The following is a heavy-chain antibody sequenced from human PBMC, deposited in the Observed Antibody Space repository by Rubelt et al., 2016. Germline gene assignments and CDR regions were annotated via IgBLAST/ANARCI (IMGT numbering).Heavy chain of an antibody. CDR2: ISSSSSYI. CDR1: GFTFSSYS. CDR3: ARGLGIYFDY. J-gene: IGHJ4*02. V-gene: IGHV3-21*01. Sequence: ASGFTFSSYSMNWVRQAPGKGLEWVSSISSSSSYIYYADSVKGRFTISRDNAKNSLYLQMNSLRAEDTAVYYCARGLGIYFDYWGQGTLVTVSS. D-gene: IGHD7-27*01.